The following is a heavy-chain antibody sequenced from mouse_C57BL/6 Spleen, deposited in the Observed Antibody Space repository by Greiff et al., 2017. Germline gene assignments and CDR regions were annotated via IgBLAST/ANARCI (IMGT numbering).Heavy chain of an antibody. Sequence: QVQLQQPGAELVKPGASVKLSCKASGYTFTSYWMQWVKQRPGQGLEWIGEIDPSDSYTNYNQKFKGKATLTVDTSSSTAYMQLSSLTSEDSAVYYCARDYGSSYPYCAMDCWGQGTTVTVSS. D-gene: IGHD1-1*01. J-gene: IGHJ4*01. CDR3: ARDYGSSYPYCAMDC. CDR2: IDPSDSYT. V-gene: IGHV1-50*01. CDR1: GYTFTSYW.